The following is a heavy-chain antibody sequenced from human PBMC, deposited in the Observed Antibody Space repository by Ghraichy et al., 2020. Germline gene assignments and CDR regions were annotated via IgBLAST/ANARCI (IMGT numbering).Heavy chain of an antibody. Sequence: GESLNISCAASGFTFSGSAMHWVRQASGKGLEWVGRIRSKANSYATAYAASVKGRFTISRDDSKNTAYLQMNSLKTEDTAVYYCTSIAVAANAVWGKGTTVTVSS. D-gene: IGHD6-19*01. CDR3: TSIAVAANAV. J-gene: IGHJ6*04. V-gene: IGHV3-73*01. CDR1: GFTFSGSA. CDR2: IRSKANSYAT.